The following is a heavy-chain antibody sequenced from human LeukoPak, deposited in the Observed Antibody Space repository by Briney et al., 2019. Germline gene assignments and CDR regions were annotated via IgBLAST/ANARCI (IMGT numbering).Heavy chain of an antibody. J-gene: IGHJ4*02. CDR1: GFTFSGSA. D-gene: IGHD1-26*01. CDR2: IRSKANSYAT. V-gene: IGHV3-73*01. Sequence: QSGGSLRLSCAASGFTFSGSAMHWVRQASGKGLEWVGRIRSKANSYATAYAASVKGRFTISRDDSKNTAYLQMNSLKTEDTAVYYCTGEGGSYPAPFDYWGQGTLVTVSS. CDR3: TGEGGSYPAPFDY.